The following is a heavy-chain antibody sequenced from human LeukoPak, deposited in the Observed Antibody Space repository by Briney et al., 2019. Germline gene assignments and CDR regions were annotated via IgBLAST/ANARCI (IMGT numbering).Heavy chain of an antibody. CDR2: IGSGTTST. D-gene: IGHD1-26*01. V-gene: IGHV3-23*01. CDR3: ARASSGSYLDAFDI. CDR1: GFTFSTYT. J-gene: IGHJ3*02. Sequence: PGGSLRLSCAASGFTFSTYTMTWVRQAPGKGLEWVSSIGSGTTSTYFADSVKGRFTISRDNSKNTLYVQMNSLRVEDTAVYYCARASSGSYLDAFDIWGQGTMVTVSS.